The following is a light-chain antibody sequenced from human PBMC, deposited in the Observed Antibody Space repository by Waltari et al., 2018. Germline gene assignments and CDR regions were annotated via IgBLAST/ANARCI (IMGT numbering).Light chain of an antibody. V-gene: IGKV1-9*01. CDR1: QGINNH. Sequence: HLTQSPPFLSASVGDRVTITCRASQGINNHLAWYQQKPGKAPKLLIYRSSTLNIGFLSRFSGSGSGTEFTLRISSLQPEDFATYYCQQFNTYPPLTFGGGTKVEIK. J-gene: IGKJ4*01. CDR3: QQFNTYPPLT. CDR2: RSS.